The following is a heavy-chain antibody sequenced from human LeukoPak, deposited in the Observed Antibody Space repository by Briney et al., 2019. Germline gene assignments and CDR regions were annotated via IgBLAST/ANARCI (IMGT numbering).Heavy chain of an antibody. J-gene: IGHJ3*02. CDR3: ARDRWLAVAFDI. CDR1: GFTFSSYS. V-gene: IGHV3-48*01. Sequence: PGGSLRLSCAASGFTFSSYSMNWVRQAPGKGLEWVSYISSSSSTIYYADSVKGRFTISRDNAKNSLYLQMSSLRAEDTAVYYCARDRWLAVAFDIWGQGTMVTVSS. D-gene: IGHD6-19*01. CDR2: ISSSSSTI.